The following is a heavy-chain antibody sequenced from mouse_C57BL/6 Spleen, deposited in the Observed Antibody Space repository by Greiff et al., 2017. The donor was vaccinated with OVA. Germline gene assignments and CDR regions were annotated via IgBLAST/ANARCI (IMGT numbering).Heavy chain of an antibody. V-gene: IGHV1-26*01. J-gene: IGHJ4*01. CDR2: INPNNGGT. CDR3: ARWIYYYGSSYGRDAMDY. Sequence: EVQLQQSGPELVKPGASVKISCKASGYTFTDYYMNWVKQSHGKSLEWIGDINPNNGGTSYNQKFKGKATLTVDKSSSTAYMELRSLTSEDSAVYYCARWIYYYGSSYGRDAMDYWGQGTSVTVSS. D-gene: IGHD1-1*01. CDR1: GYTFTDYY.